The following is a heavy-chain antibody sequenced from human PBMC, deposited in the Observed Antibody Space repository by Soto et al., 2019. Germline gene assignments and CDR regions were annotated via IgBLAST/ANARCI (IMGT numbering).Heavy chain of an antibody. CDR1: GFTFSSYG. D-gene: IGHD1-1*01. CDR2: ISYDGSNK. J-gene: IGHJ6*02. V-gene: IGHV3-30*18. Sequence: GGSLRLSCAASGFTFSSYGMHWVRQAPGKGLEWVAVISYDGSNKYYADSVKGRFTISRDNSKNTLYLQMNSLRAEDTAVYYCAKALRRIWNYYGMDVWGQGTTVTVSS. CDR3: AKALRRIWNYYGMDV.